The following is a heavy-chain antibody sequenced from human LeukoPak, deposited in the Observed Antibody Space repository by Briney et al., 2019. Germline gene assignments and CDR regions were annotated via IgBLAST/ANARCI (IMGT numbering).Heavy chain of an antibody. CDR2: IVGGGDNT. D-gene: IGHD7-27*01. Sequence: GGSLRLSCAASGFSFSTYAMNWVRQAPGKGLEWVSGIVGGGDNTYYADSVKGRFTISRDNSKNTLYLQMNSLRAEDTAVYYCAKDGLTGDYLFFDYWGQGTLVTVSS. CDR3: AKDGLTGDYLFFDY. CDR1: GFSFSTYA. J-gene: IGHJ4*02. V-gene: IGHV3-23*01.